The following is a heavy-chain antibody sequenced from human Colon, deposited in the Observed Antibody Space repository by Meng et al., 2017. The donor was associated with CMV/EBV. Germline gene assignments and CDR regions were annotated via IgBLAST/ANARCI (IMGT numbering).Heavy chain of an antibody. Sequence: VHLLQWGAVLLTPSETLSLPCAVYGVSFSEDYWSLIRHPSGRGLEWIGEIRHSGSTSYSYNSSLKSRVTISIDTSKNQFSLELTSVTAADTAVYYCAGGSYQAWELLHYWGQGTLVTVSS. V-gene: IGHV4-34*01. CDR2: IRHSGSTSY. CDR1: GVSFSEDY. D-gene: IGHD1-26*01. J-gene: IGHJ4*02. CDR3: AGGSYQAWELLHY.